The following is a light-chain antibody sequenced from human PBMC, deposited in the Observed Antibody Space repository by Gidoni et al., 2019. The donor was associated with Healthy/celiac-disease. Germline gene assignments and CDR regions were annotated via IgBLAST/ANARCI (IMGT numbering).Light chain of an antibody. CDR3: QQYNNWPPIT. J-gene: IGKJ1*01. CDR2: GAS. CDR1: QSVSSN. V-gene: IGKV3-15*01. Sequence: EIVMTQSPATLSVSPGERATLSCRASQSVSSNLAWYQQKPGQAPRLLIYGASTRATGIPARFSGSGSGTEFTLTISRLQSEDFAVYYCQQYNNWPPITFDQGTKVEIK.